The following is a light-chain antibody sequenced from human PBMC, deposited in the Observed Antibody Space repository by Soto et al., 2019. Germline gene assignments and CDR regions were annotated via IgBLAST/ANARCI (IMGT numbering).Light chain of an antibody. J-gene: IGLJ2*01. CDR3: QSYDISVNSHVI. CDR2: GNT. CDR1: SSNIGAGYD. Sequence: QSALTQPPSVSGAPGQRVTISCTGSSSNIGAGYDVHWYQQLPGTAPKLLIYGNTNRPSGVPDRFSGSKSGTSASLAITALQAEDEADYYCQSYDISVNSHVIFGGGTQLTVL. V-gene: IGLV1-40*01.